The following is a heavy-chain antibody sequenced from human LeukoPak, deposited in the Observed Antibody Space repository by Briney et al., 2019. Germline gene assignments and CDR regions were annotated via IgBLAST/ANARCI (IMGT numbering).Heavy chain of an antibody. V-gene: IGHV3-23*01. J-gene: IGHJ4*02. CDR2: ITADGGTT. CDR3: AKRVGHSYGHPDS. Sequence: GGSLGLSCAASGFTFSTYAMTWVRQAPGKGLEWVSAITADGGTTYFADSVKGRFSISRDDSKNTLYLHMNSLRAEDTAVYYCAKRVGHSYGHPDSWGQGTLVTVSS. CDR1: GFTFSTYA. D-gene: IGHD1-26*01.